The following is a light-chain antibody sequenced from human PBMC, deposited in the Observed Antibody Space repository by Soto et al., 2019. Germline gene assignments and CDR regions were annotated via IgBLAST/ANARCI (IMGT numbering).Light chain of an antibody. J-gene: IGKJ2*01. CDR3: QQYSVYPYT. Sequence: DIQMTQSPSSLSASVGDSVTITCRASQGIRNYLAWFQQKPGKALKSLIYAASRLQSGVPSKFSGSGSGTDFSLTISGLQPEDIATYYCQQYSVYPYTFGQGTKLEIK. V-gene: IGKV1-16*02. CDR1: QGIRNY. CDR2: AAS.